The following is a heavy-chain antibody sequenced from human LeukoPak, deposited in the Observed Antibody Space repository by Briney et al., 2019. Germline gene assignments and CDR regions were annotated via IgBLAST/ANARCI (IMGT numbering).Heavy chain of an antibody. CDR2: ISSSSSTI. J-gene: IGHJ4*02. V-gene: IGHV3-48*04. D-gene: IGHD2-2*01. Sequence: PGGSLRLSCAASGFTFSSYSMNWVRQAPGKGLEWVSYISSSSSTIYYADSVKGRFTISRDNAKNSLYLQMNSLRAEDTAVYYCARDSPAANFDYWGQGTLVTVSS. CDR1: GFTFSSYS. CDR3: ARDSPAANFDY.